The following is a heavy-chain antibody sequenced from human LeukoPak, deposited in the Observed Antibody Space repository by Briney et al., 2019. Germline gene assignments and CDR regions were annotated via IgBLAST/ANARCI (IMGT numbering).Heavy chain of an antibody. V-gene: IGHV1-58*02. CDR1: GFTFTSSA. J-gene: IGHJ6*02. D-gene: IGHD3-10*01. Sequence: SVKVSCKASGFTFTSSAMQWVRQARGQRLEWIGWIVVGSGNTNYAQKFQERVTITRDMSTSTAYMELSSLRSEDTAVYYCAAGHMVRGALYYYYYGMDVWGQGTTVTVSS. CDR3: AAGHMVRGALYYYYYGMDV. CDR2: IVVGSGNT.